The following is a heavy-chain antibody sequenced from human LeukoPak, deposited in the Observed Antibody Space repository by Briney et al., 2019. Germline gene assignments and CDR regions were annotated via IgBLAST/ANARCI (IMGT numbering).Heavy chain of an antibody. CDR3: AKALSSTGIAARPQTLDY. V-gene: IGHV3-23*01. D-gene: IGHD6-6*01. CDR1: GFSFSNYA. Sequence: PGGSLRLSCAASGFSFSNYAMSWVRQAPGKGLEWVSAISGSGGSTYYADSVKGRFTISRDNSKNTLYLQMNSLRAEDTAVYYCAKALSSTGIAARPQTLDYWGQGTLVTVSS. J-gene: IGHJ4*02. CDR2: ISGSGGST.